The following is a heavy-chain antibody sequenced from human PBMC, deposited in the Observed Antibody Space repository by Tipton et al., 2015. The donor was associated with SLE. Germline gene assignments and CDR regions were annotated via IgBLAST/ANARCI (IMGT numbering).Heavy chain of an antibody. CDR3: ARDRPPML. J-gene: IGHJ4*02. CDR2: IKHSGST. CDR1: GGSFSGYY. Sequence: TLSLTCAVYGGSFSGYYWSWIRQPPGKGLEWIGEIKHSGSTNYNPSLKSRVTISVDTSKNQFSLKLSSVTAADTAVYHCARDRPPMLWGQGTLVTVSS. V-gene: IGHV4-34*01. D-gene: IGHD2-8*01.